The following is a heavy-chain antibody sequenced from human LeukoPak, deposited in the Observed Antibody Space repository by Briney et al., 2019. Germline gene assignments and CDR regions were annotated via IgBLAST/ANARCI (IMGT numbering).Heavy chain of an antibody. J-gene: IGHJ4*02. D-gene: IGHD6-6*01. Sequence: GGSLRLSCAVSGLTFSNTWMGWVRQASGKGLEWVGRIQSKTDGETTDYATLVKGRFAISRDDSKNTVYLQMNSLKTEDTAVYYCSTDRPMGYWGQGTLVTVSS. V-gene: IGHV3-15*01. CDR2: IQSKTDGETT. CDR1: GLTFSNTW. CDR3: STDRPMGY.